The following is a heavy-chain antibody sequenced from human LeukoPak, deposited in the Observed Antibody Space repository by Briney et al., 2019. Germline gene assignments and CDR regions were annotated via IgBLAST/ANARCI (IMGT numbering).Heavy chain of an antibody. Sequence: GGSLRLSCAASGFTFSSYGMHWVRQAPGKGLEWVAFIRYDGSNKYYADSVKGRFTISRDNSKNPLYLQMNSLRAEDTRVYYCAQDGKSGYDFYFFDYCGQGNLRTVSS. CDR3: AQDGKSGYDFYFFDY. CDR2: IRYDGSNK. V-gene: IGHV3-30*02. J-gene: IGHJ4*02. D-gene: IGHD5-12*01. CDR1: GFTFSSYG.